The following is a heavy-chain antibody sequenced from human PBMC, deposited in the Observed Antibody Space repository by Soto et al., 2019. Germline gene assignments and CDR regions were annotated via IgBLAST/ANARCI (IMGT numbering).Heavy chain of an antibody. CDR3: AKDSNGDYIVGAFDI. CDR1: GFTFSSYA. Sequence: EVQLLESGGGLVQPGGSLRLSCAASGFTFSSYAMSWVRQAPGKGLEWVSAISGSGGSTYYADSVKGRFTISRDNSKNPVYLQMNSLRAEDTAVYYCAKDSNGDYIVGAFDILGQGKKATVSS. J-gene: IGHJ3*02. V-gene: IGHV3-23*01. D-gene: IGHD4-17*01. CDR2: ISGSGGST.